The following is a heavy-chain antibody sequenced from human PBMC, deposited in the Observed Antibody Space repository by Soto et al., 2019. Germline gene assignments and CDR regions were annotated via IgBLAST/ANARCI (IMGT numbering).Heavy chain of an antibody. CDR3: ARAPPPVDS. CDR1: GYTFTSYG. CDR2: ISAYNGNT. Sequence: QVQLVQSGAEVKKPGASVKVSCKASGYTFTSYGISWVRQAPGQGLEWMGWISAYNGNTKYAQKLQGRVTMTTDTPPGKAYRELGALRPAAPAVYSGARAPPPVDSWGQGPLVTVPS. V-gene: IGHV1-18*01. J-gene: IGHJ4*02.